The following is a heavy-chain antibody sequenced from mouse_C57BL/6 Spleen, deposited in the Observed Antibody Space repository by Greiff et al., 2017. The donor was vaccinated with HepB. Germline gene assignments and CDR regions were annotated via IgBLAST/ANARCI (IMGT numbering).Heavy chain of an antibody. Sequence: VQLQQPGAELVKPGASVKLSCKASGYTFTSYWMQWVKQRPGQGLEWIGEIDPSDSYTNYNQKFKGKATLTVDTSSSTAYMQLSSLTSEDSAVYYCARRYYGSSYGYFDVWGTGTTVTVSS. D-gene: IGHD1-1*01. CDR3: ARRYYGSSYGYFDV. CDR1: GYTFTSYW. J-gene: IGHJ1*03. V-gene: IGHV1-50*01. CDR2: IDPSDSYT.